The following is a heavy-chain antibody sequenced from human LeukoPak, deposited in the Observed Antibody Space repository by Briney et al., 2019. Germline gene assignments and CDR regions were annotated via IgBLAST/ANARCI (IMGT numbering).Heavy chain of an antibody. V-gene: IGHV4-39*01. CDR3: ARHRGYSNGYQDY. Sequence: SETDSLTCTVSGGSISSTGYYWGWIRQPPGKGLEWIGSIYRSGSAYYKPSLTSRVTMSVDTSKNQFSLKLSSVTASDTAVYYCARHRGYSNGYQDYWGQGTLVSLSS. CDR1: GGSISSTGYY. D-gene: IGHD5-18*01. J-gene: IGHJ4*02. CDR2: IYRSGSA.